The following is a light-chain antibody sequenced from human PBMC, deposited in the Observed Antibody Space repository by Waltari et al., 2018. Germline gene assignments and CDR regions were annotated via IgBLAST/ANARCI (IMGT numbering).Light chain of an antibody. CDR3: QQRTNWPLT. V-gene: IGKV3-11*01. J-gene: IGKJ4*01. CDR1: QSVNYF. CDR2: DAS. Sequence: EIVLTQSPATLSLSPGESATLSCRASQSVNYFLAWFQQKPGQAPRLLIYDASNRATGIPARFSGSGSGTDFTLTISSLEPEDFAVYYCQQRTNWPLTFGGGTKVEIK.